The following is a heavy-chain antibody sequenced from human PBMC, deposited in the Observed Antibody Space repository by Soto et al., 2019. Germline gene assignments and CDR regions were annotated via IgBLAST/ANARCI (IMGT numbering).Heavy chain of an antibody. V-gene: IGHV4-4*09. J-gene: IGHJ4*02. D-gene: IGHD3-22*01. CDR1: FHAAYSEI. CDR3: ARCMGYDDSGRFDPTFDR. CDR2: IFPTGTT. Sequence: SDTQSLTSSFYFHAAYSEIRASTLQTPGKGLEWIGYIFPTGTTNYNPSLKSRVIISVDRSKNQFSLDLFSVTAADTAIYYCARCMGYDDSGRFDPTFDRWGQGT.